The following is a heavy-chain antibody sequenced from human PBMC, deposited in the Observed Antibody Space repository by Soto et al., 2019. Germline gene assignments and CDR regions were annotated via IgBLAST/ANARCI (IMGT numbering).Heavy chain of an antibody. Sequence: SETLSLTCTVSGGSISSGGYYWSWIRQHPGKGLEWIGYIYYSGSTYYNPSLKSRVTISVDTSKNQFSLKLSSVTAADTAVYYCARAMVRGVNGYYYYYYMDVWGKGTTVTVSS. V-gene: IGHV4-31*03. CDR3: ARAMVRGVNGYYYYYYMDV. J-gene: IGHJ6*03. D-gene: IGHD3-10*01. CDR2: IYYSGST. CDR1: GGSISSGGYY.